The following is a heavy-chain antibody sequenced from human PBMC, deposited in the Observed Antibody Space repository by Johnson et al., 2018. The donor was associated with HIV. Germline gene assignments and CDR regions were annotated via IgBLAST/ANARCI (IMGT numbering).Heavy chain of an antibody. CDR2: ISYDGSNK. J-gene: IGHJ3*02. D-gene: IGHD5-12*01. V-gene: IGHV3-30-3*01. CDR1: GFTFSSYA. CDR3: APGVYSGCDGVDAFDI. Sequence: VQLVESGGGVVHPGRSLRLSCAASGFTFSSYAMHWVRQAPGKGLEWVAVISYDGSNKYYADSVKGRFTISRDNSKNTLYLQMNSLRAEDTAVYYCAPGVYSGCDGVDAFDIWGQGTMVTVSS.